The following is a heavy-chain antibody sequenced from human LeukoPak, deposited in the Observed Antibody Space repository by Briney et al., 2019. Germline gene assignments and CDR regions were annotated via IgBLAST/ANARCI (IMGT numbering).Heavy chain of an antibody. V-gene: IGHV3-30*04. Sequence: PGRPLRLSCAASGFTFSSYAVHWVRQAPGKGLEWVAVISYDGSNKYYADSVKGRFTISRDNSKNTLYLQMNSLRAEDTAVYYCAREHGDYGNYWGQGTLVTVSS. J-gene: IGHJ4*02. CDR2: ISYDGSNK. CDR3: AREHGDYGNY. CDR1: GFTFSSYA. D-gene: IGHD4-17*01.